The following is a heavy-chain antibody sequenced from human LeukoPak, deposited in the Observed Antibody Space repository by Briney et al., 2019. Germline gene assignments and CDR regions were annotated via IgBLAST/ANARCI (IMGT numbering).Heavy chain of an antibody. J-gene: IGHJ5*02. Sequence: GSLRLSRAASGFTFSSYWMSWVRQAPGKGLEWIGYIYTSGSTNYNPSLKSRVTISVDTSKNQFSLELSSVTAADTVVYYCARLRAYCGGDCYPRWFDPWGQGTLVTVSS. CDR2: IYTSGST. CDR3: ARLRAYCGGDCYPRWFDP. CDR1: GFTFSSYW. V-gene: IGHV4-4*09. D-gene: IGHD2-21*02.